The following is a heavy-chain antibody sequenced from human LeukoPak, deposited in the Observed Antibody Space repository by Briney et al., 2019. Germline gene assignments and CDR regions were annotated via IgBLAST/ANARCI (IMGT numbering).Heavy chain of an antibody. CDR2: IKQDGSEK. D-gene: IGHD3-10*01. V-gene: IGHV3-7*03. CDR3: ARALYYYGSGRQNWFDP. Sequence: PGGSLRLSCAASGFTFSSYWMSWVRQAPGKGLEWVANIKQDGSEKYDVDSVKGRFTISRDNAKNSLYLQMNSLRAEDTAVYYCARALYYYGSGRQNWFDPWGQGTLVTVSS. J-gene: IGHJ5*02. CDR1: GFTFSSYW.